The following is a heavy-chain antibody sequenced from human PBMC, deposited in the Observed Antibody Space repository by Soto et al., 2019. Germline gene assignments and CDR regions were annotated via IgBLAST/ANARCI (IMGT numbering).Heavy chain of an antibody. CDR1: GFTFSDYY. J-gene: IGHJ4*02. D-gene: IGHD2-2*01. V-gene: IGHV3-11*01. CDR3: ARGRSSSVYFDS. Sequence: QVQLVESGGGLVKPGGSLRLSCAASGFTFSDYYMSWVRQAPGKGLEWVSYIILSGYTIYYADSVKGRFTISRDNAKNSLYLQMNSLRAEDTAVYYCARGRSSSVYFDSWGQGTLVTVSS. CDR2: IILSGYTI.